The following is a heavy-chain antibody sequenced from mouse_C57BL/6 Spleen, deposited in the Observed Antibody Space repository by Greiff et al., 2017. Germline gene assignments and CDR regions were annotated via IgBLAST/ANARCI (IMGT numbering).Heavy chain of an antibody. CDR1: GYSFTSYY. CDR2: IYPGSGNA. V-gene: IGHV1-66*01. Sequence: QVQLQQSGPELVKPGASVKISCKASGYSFTSYYIHWVKQRPGQGLEWIGWIYPGSGNAKYNEKFKGKATLTADTSSSTAYMQLSSLTSEDSAVYYCAREELRYYFDDWGQGTTLTVSS. J-gene: IGHJ2*01. CDR3: AREELRYYFDD. D-gene: IGHD1-1*01.